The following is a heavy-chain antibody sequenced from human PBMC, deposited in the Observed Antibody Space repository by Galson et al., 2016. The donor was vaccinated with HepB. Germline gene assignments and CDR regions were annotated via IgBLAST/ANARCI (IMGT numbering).Heavy chain of an antibody. D-gene: IGHD2-2*01. CDR2: TVVGSGNT. CDR3: AAVLYCGNVNCYPPRDY. CDR1: GFTFPSSA. J-gene: IGHJ4*02. V-gene: IGHV1-58*01. Sequence: SVKVSCKASGFTFPSSAVQWVRQARGQRLEWIGWTVVGSGNTNYAQKFQERVTVTRNMSTATVYMELSSLRPEDTAICSCAAVLYCGNVNCYPPRDYWGQGTPVTVSS.